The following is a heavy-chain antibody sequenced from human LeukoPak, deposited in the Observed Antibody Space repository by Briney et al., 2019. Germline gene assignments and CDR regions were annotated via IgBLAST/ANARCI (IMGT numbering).Heavy chain of an antibody. V-gene: IGHV4-61*02. CDR3: AREFVGIAVAGSKYFDY. CDR1: GGSISSGRYY. J-gene: IGHJ4*02. CDR2: VSPSGTT. Sequence: SETLSVTCTVSGGSISSGRYYWNWIRQPAGKGLEWIGRVSPSGTTNYNPSLKSRVTMSIDTSKNQFSLRVTSVTAADTAVYYCAREFVGIAVAGSKYFDYWGQGTLVAVSS. D-gene: IGHD6-19*01.